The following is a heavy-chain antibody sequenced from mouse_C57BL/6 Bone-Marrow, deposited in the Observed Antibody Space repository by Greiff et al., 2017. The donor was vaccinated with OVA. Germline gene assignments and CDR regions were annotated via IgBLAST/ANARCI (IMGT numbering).Heavy chain of an antibody. CDR1: GFTFSNYW. V-gene: IGHV6-3*01. Sequence: EVKLMESGGGLVQPGGSMKLSCVASGFTFSNYWMNWVRQSPEKGLEWVAQIRLKSDNYATHYAESVKGRFTISRDDSKSSVYLQMNNLRAEDTGIYYCTGQLLAWFAYWGQGTLVTVSA. CDR2: IRLKSDNYAT. D-gene: IGHD1-1*01. CDR3: TGQLLAWFAY. J-gene: IGHJ3*01.